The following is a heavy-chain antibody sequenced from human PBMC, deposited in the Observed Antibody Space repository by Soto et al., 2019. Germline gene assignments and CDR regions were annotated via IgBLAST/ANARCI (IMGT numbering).Heavy chain of an antibody. V-gene: IGHV3-30-3*01. CDR1: GFTFSSYA. D-gene: IGHD5-12*01. Sequence: QVQLVESGGGVVQPGRSLRLSCAASGFTFSSYAMHWVRQAPGKGLEWVAVISYDGSNKYYADSVKGRFTISRDNSKNTMYLQMNSLRAEDTAVYYWARGGLATPDYWGQGTLVTVSS. J-gene: IGHJ4*02. CDR3: ARGGLATPDY. CDR2: ISYDGSNK.